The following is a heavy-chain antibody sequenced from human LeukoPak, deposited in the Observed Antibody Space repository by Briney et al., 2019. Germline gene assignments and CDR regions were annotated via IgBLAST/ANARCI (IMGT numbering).Heavy chain of an antibody. CDR2: ISSSSSYI. Sequence: GGSLRLSCAASGFTFSSYSMNWVRQAPGKGLEWVSSISSSSSYIYYADSVKGRFTISRDNAKNSLYLQMDSLRAEDTAVYYCARGPLYGVVYFDYWGQGTLVTVSS. J-gene: IGHJ4*02. CDR3: ARGPLYGVVYFDY. CDR1: GFTFSSYS. V-gene: IGHV3-21*01. D-gene: IGHD4-17*01.